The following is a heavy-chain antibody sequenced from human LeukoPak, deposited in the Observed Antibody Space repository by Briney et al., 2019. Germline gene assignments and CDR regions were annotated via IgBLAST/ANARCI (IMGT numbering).Heavy chain of an antibody. J-gene: IGHJ4*02. CDR2: INPNSGGT. V-gene: IGHV1-2*06. CDR3: AIDTAMARRTDY. D-gene: IGHD5-18*01. CDR1: GYTFTGYY. Sequence: ASVKVSCKASGYTFTGYYMHWVRQAPGQGLEWMGRINPNSGGTNYAQKFQGRVTMTRDTSISTAYMELSRLRSDDTAVYYCAIDTAMARRTDYWGQGTLVTVSS.